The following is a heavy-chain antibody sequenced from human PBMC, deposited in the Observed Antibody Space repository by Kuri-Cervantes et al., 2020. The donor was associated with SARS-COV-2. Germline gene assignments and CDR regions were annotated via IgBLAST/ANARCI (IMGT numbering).Heavy chain of an antibody. CDR3: VVVSRVVNPGAHPAFWSAYNTGPFDY. CDR1: GFTCDDYA. Sequence: SLKIPCAASGFTCDDYAMHWVRQAPGKGMEWVSGISWNSGSIGYADSVKGRFTISRDNSKNTLYLQMYSLRAEDTAVYYCVVVSRVVNPGAHPAFWSAYNTGPFDYWGQGTLVTVSS. J-gene: IGHJ4*02. CDR2: ISWNSGSI. V-gene: IGHV3-9*01. D-gene: IGHD3-3*01.